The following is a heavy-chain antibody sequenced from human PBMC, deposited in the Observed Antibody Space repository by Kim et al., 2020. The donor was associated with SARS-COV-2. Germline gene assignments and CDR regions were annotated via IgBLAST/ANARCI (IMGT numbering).Heavy chain of an antibody. Sequence: SETLSLTCTVSGGSISSGDYYWSWIRQRPGKGLEWNGYIYYSGSTYYNPSLKSRVTISVDTSKNQFSLKLSSVTAADTSVYHCARVNRAFDIWGQGTLVTVSS. CDR3: ARVNRAFDI. V-gene: IGHV4-30-4*01. CDR2: IYYSGST. CDR1: GGSISSGDYY. J-gene: IGHJ3*02.